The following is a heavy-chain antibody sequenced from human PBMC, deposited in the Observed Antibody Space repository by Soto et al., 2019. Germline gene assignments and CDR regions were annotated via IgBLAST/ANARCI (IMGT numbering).Heavy chain of an antibody. CDR1: GCTFTGYY. J-gene: IGHJ4*02. Sequence: ASVKVSCKASGCTFTGYYIHWVRQAPGQGFEWVGEISPKSGGTRYAQKFQGRVTMTKDTSITTVYMELSNLSPDDTAVYYCGRGRSGELVVFYWGQGTLVTVSS. CDR3: GRGRSGELVVFY. D-gene: IGHD1-7*01. V-gene: IGHV1-2*02. CDR2: ISPKSGGT.